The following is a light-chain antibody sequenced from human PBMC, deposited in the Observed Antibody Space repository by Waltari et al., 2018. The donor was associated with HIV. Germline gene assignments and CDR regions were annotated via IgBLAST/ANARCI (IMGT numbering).Light chain of an antibody. CDR3: SSYTSSNTLVV. J-gene: IGLJ2*01. V-gene: IGLV2-14*01. CDR2: EVS. CDR1: SRDVGGYNY. Sequence: QSALTQPASVSGSPGQSITISCTRTSRDVGGYNYVSWYQQHPGKAPKLMIYEVSNRPSGVSNRFSGSKSGNTASLTISGLQAEDEADYYCSSYTSSNTLVVFGGGTKLTVL.